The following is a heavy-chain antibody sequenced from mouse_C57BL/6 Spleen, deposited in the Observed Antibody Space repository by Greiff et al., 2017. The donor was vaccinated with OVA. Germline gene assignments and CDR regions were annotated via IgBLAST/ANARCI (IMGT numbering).Heavy chain of an antibody. V-gene: IGHV2-2*01. CDR2: IWSGGST. Sequence: VKLVESGPGLVQPSQSLSITCTVSGFSLTGYGVPWVRQSPGKGLEWLGVIWSGGSTDYNAAFISRLSISKDNSKSQVFFKMNSLQADDTAIYYCASLYYGSSYGYFDVWGTGTTVTVSS. CDR1: GFSLTGYG. CDR3: ASLYYGSSYGYFDV. D-gene: IGHD1-1*01. J-gene: IGHJ1*03.